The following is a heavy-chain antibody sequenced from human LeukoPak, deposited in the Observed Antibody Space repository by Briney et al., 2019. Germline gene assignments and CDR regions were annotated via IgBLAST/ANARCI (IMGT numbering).Heavy chain of an antibody. CDR2: ISYDGSNK. V-gene: IGHV3-30*18. CDR3: AKGFGSGSYLDAFDI. D-gene: IGHD3-10*01. CDR1: GFTFSSYG. Sequence: PGGSLRLSCAASGFTFSSYGMHWVRQAPGKGLEWVAVISYDGSNKYYADSVKGRFTISRDNSKNTLYLQMNSLRAEDTAVYYCAKGFGSGSYLDAFDIWGQGTMVTVSS. J-gene: IGHJ3*02.